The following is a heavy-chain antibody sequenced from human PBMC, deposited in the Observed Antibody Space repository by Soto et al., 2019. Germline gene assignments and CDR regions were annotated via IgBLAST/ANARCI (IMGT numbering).Heavy chain of an antibody. CDR1: GGSISSGGYY. V-gene: IGHV4-31*03. CDR3: AGGGLPPTGS. Sequence: QVQLQESGPGLVKPSQTLSLTCTVSGGSISSGGYYWSWIRQHPGKVLEWIGYIYYIGSTYYNPSLKSRVTLSVVTSKNQCSLKLSSVTAADTAVYYCAGGGLPPTGSWGQGTLVTFSS. J-gene: IGHJ5*02. D-gene: IGHD1-1*01. CDR2: IYYIGST.